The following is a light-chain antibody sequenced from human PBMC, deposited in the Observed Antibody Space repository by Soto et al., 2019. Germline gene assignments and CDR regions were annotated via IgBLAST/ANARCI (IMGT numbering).Light chain of an antibody. CDR2: KDN. CDR1: KSNIGGDT. CDR3: AAWDDSLDGYV. Sequence: QSVLTQPPSASGAPGQRVVISCPGSKSNIGGDTVNWYQQVPGKAPKLLIYKDNRRPSGVPDRFSGSKSGTSASLAISGLRSEDEADYYCAAWDDSLDGYVFGSGTKVTVL. V-gene: IGLV1-44*01. J-gene: IGLJ1*01.